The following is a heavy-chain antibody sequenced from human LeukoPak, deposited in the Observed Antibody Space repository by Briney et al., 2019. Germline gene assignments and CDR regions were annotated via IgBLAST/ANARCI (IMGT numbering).Heavy chain of an antibody. CDR3: ARDLVGYCSSTSCYGDY. V-gene: IGHV1-18*01. Sequence: ASVKVSCKASGYTFTSYGISWARQAPGRGLEWMGWISAYNGNTNYAQKLQGRVTMTTDTSTSTAYMELRSLRSDDTAVYYCARDLVGYCSSTSCYGDYWGQGTLVTVSS. CDR2: ISAYNGNT. D-gene: IGHD2-2*01. J-gene: IGHJ4*02. CDR1: GYTFTSYG.